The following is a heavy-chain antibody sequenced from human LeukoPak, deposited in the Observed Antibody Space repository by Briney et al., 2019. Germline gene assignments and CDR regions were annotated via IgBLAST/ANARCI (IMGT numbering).Heavy chain of an antibody. CDR1: GGSFSGYY. V-gene: IGHV4-34*01. D-gene: IGHD1-26*01. Sequence: ASQTLSLTCAVYGGSFSGYYWSWIRQPPGKGLEWIGEINHSGSTNYNPSLKSRVTISVDTSKNQFSLKLSSVTAADTAFYYCASQGHHGKIVGTTLSYFYMDVWGKGTTVTVSS. CDR3: ASQGHHGKIVGTTLSYFYMDV. CDR2: INHSGST. J-gene: IGHJ6*03.